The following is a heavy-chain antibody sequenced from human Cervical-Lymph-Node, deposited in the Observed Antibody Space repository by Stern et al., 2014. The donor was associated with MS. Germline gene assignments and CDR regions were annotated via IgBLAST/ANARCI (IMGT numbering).Heavy chain of an antibody. J-gene: IGHJ6*02. CDR1: GGSINNGDYY. CDR2: IYYSGAT. Sequence: VQLVESGPGLVKPSQTLSLTCTVSGGSINNGDYYWSWVRQHPGKGLERLGYIYYSGATYYTPSLKGRLTISVDTSKRHFSLKLTSVTAADTAVYYCARELSGMYGMDVWGQGTTVTVSS. V-gene: IGHV4-31*03. D-gene: IGHD1-1*01. CDR3: ARELSGMYGMDV.